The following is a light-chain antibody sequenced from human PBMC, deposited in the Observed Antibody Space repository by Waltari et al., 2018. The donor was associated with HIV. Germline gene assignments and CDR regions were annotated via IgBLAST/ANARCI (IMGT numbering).Light chain of an antibody. J-gene: IGLJ3*02. CDR2: EVT. CDR3: SSYSSTNTLGV. Sequence: QSALTQPASVSGSPGQSITISCTGASSDVGGYNHVSWYQHHPGKAPKRIIYEVTNRPSGVSNRFSGSKSGNTASLTISGLQPEDEADYYCSSYSSTNTLGVFGGGTILTVL. CDR1: SSDVGGYNH. V-gene: IGLV2-14*01.